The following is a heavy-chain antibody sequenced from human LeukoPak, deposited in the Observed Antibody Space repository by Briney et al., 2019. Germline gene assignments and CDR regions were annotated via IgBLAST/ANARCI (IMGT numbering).Heavy chain of an antibody. CDR1: GFTVSSNY. J-gene: IGHJ3*02. V-gene: IGHV3-53*01. CDR3: ASPYDSSGYYWEHI. Sequence: GGSLRLSCAASGFTVSSNYMSWVRQAPGKGLEWVSVIYSGGSTYYADSVKGRFTISRDNSKNTLYLQMNSLRAEDTAVYYCASPYDSSGYYWEHIRGQGTMVTVSS. CDR2: IYSGGST. D-gene: IGHD3-22*01.